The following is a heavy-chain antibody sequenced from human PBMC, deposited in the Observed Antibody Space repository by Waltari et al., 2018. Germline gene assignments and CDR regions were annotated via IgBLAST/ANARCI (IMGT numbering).Heavy chain of an antibody. J-gene: IGHJ4*02. Sequence: DVQLVESGGAVVQPGGYQRLPCADAGFALDNYDMHWVRPAPGKSLEWVSLINWDGDRTYYADSVEGRFTISRDNSRNSLFLQMNSLRGGDTALYCCARDSGPTGTTAYFDYWGQGTLVTGSS. CDR2: INWDGDRT. D-gene: IGHD1-7*01. CDR1: GFALDNYD. V-gene: IGHV3-43D*04. CDR3: ARDSGPTGTTAYFDY.